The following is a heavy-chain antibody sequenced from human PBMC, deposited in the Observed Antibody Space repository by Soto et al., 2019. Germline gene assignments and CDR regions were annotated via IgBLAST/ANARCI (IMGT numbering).Heavy chain of an antibody. Sequence: QVQLQQWGAGLLKPSETLSLTCAVYGGSFSGYYWSWIRQPPRKGLEWIGEINHSGITNYNPSLKSRVTITVEPSKNQGSLKLSSVTAADTAVYYCARGPLAYCGGDCYSGAFDIWGQGTMVTVSS. J-gene: IGHJ3*02. CDR1: GGSFSGYY. V-gene: IGHV4-34*01. D-gene: IGHD2-21*02. CDR3: ARGPLAYCGGDCYSGAFDI. CDR2: INHSGIT.